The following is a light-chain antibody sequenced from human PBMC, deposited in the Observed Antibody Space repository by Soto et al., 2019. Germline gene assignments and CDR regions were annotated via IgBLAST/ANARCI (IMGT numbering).Light chain of an antibody. Sequence: DIQMTQSPSSLSASVGDRVTITCRASQGISNYLAWYQQKPGKVPKLLIYAASTLKSGVPSRFSGSGSGTDFTLTISSLQPEDVATYYCQKYNSSPLITFGQGTRLEIK. CDR3: QKYNSSPLIT. V-gene: IGKV1-27*01. J-gene: IGKJ5*01. CDR2: AAS. CDR1: QGISNY.